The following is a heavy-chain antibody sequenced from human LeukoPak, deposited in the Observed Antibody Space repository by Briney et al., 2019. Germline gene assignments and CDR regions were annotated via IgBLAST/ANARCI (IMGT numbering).Heavy chain of an antibody. D-gene: IGHD6-19*01. CDR3: ARVRIAVAGIMFDF. J-gene: IGHJ4*02. Sequence: QSGGSLRLSCAASGFTFSSYWMHWVRHGPGKGLVWVSRIKSDGSSTSYADSVKGRFTISRDNAKNTLYLQMNSLRDEDTAVYYCARVRIAVAGIMFDFWGQGTLVTVSS. CDR1: GFTFSSYW. CDR2: IKSDGSST. V-gene: IGHV3-74*01.